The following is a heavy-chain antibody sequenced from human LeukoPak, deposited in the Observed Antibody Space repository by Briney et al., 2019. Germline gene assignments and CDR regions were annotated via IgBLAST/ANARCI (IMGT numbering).Heavy chain of an antibody. J-gene: IGHJ4*01. CDR1: GGSISSSSYY. CDR3: ASPAVPPATTWLDF. V-gene: IGHV4-39*01. Sequence: PSETLSLTCTVSGGSISSSSYYWGWLRQPPGKGLEWIGSIYYRGSTYYNPSLKSRVTISVDTSKNQFSLKLSSVTAADTAVYYFASPAVPPATTWLDFSGPETLVTVSP. CDR2: IYYRGST. D-gene: IGHD4-11*01.